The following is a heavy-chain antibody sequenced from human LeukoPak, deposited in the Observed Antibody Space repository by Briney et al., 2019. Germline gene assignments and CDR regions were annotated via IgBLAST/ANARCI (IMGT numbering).Heavy chain of an antibody. CDR2: ISSSSSYI. V-gene: IGHV3-21*01. J-gene: IGHJ4*02. Sequence: PGGSLRLSCAASGFTFSSYSMNWVRQAPGKGLEWVSSISSSSSYIYYADSVKSRFTISRDNAKNSLYLQMNSLRAEDTAVYYCASEIVVVPAAPKSDYWGQGTLVTVSS. CDR3: ASEIVVVPAAPKSDY. CDR1: GFTFSSYS. D-gene: IGHD2-2*01.